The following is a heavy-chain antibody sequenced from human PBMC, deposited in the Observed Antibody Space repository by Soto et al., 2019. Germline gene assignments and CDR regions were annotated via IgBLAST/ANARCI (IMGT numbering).Heavy chain of an antibody. CDR2: IWYDGSKK. CDR3: ARGRRLAVAGIQFDY. J-gene: IGHJ4*02. Sequence: PGGSLRLSCAASGFTFNNYGMHWVRQAPGKGLEWVAVIWYDGSKKYYADSVKGRFTISRDNSKNTLYLQMNSLRAEDTAVYYCARGRRLAVAGIQFDYWGQGTLVTVSS. V-gene: IGHV3-33*01. D-gene: IGHD6-19*01. CDR1: GFTFNNYG.